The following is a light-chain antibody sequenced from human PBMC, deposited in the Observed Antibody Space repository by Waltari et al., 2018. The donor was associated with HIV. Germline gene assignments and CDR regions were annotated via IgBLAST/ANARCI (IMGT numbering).Light chain of an antibody. J-gene: IGKJ2*01. CDR3: QHYGGSPLYT. CDR2: GAS. CDR1: QTINNNF. Sequence: EIVLTQSPGTLSLSPGETATLSCRASQTINNNFFAWYQQSSGQAPRLLIYGASSRATGIPDRFGASGSGTDFTLTISRLEPEDFAVYYCQHYGGSPLYTFGQGTKLEIK. V-gene: IGKV3-20*01.